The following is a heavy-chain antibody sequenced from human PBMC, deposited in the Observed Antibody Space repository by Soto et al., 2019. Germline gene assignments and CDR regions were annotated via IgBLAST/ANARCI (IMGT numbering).Heavy chain of an antibody. D-gene: IGHD6-13*01. CDR2: IIPIFGTA. V-gene: IGHV1-69*06. CDR3: ARMYSSSWYWFDP. Sequence: SVKFSCKASGGTFSSYAISWVRQAPGQGLEWMGGIIPIFGTANYAQKFQGRVTITADKSTSTAYMELSSLRSEDTAVYYCARMYSSSWYWFDPWGQGTLVTVSS. CDR1: GGTFSSYA. J-gene: IGHJ5*02.